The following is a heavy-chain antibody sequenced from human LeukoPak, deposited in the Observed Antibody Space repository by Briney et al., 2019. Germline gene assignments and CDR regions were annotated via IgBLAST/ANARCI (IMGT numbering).Heavy chain of an antibody. D-gene: IGHD3-10*01. Sequence: GGSLRLSCTASGFTFSFYSMNWVREAPGRGLVWISYISSSTSLIYYAASVKGRFTISRDNAKNSLYLHMNSLKDEDTAVYYCARGGGPMIRSDFDFWGQGTLVTVSS. CDR3: ARGGGPMIRSDFDF. J-gene: IGHJ4*02. V-gene: IGHV3-48*02. CDR1: GFTFSFYS. CDR2: ISSSTSLI.